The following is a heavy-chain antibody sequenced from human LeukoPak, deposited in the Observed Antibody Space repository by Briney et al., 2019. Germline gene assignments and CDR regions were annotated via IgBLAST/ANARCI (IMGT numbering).Heavy chain of an antibody. V-gene: IGHV3-7*01. D-gene: IGHD3-3*01. CDR1: GFTFSSYW. CDR3: ARDSSDFWSGYFFSYYYGMDV. J-gene: IGHJ6*02. Sequence: GGSLRLSCAASGFTFSSYWMSWVRQAPGKGLEWVANIKQDGSEKYYVDSVKGRFTISRDNAKNSLYLQMNSLRAEDTAVYYCARDSSDFWSGYFFSYYYGMDVRGQGTTVTVSS. CDR2: IKQDGSEK.